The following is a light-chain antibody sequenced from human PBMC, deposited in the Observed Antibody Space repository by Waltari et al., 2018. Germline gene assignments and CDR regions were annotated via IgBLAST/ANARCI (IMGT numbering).Light chain of an antibody. J-gene: IGLJ3*02. CDR1: SSDVGGFKY. V-gene: IGLV2-8*01. CDR3: SSYAGGSWV. Sequence: QSALTQPPSASGSPGQSVTISCPGTSSDVGGFKYVAWYQQNPGKVPKLMIYEVTKRPSGVPDRFSGSKSGNTASLTVSGLQTEDEADYYCSSYAGGSWVFGGGTKLTVL. CDR2: EVT.